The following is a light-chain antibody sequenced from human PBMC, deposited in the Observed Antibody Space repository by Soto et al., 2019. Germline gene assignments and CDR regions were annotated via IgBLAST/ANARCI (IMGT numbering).Light chain of an antibody. J-gene: IGKJ2*01. CDR2: WAS. CDR1: QSVLYSSNTKNH. Sequence: DIVMTQSPDSLAVSLGERATINCKSSQSVLYSSNTKNHLAWYQQRPVHPHKLLIYWASTRESGVPDRCSGSGSGTDFTLTTTSLQAEDVAVYYCQQYESTPPTFGQGTKLEIK. CDR3: QQYESTPPT. V-gene: IGKV4-1*01.